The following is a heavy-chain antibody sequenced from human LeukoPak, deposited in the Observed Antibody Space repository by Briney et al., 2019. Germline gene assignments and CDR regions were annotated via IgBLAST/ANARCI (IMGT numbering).Heavy chain of an antibody. CDR1: GFTFRSYA. CDR3: ETFSYSSGSAAHFDY. J-gene: IGHJ4*02. V-gene: IGHV3-21*01. Sequence: GGSLRLSCAASGFTFRSYAMNWVRQAPGRGLEWVSSISGSGDYIYYTDSVKGRFTISRDNAKNSLDLQTSSLRSEDTAVYYCETFSYSSGSAAHFDYWGQGTLVTVSS. D-gene: IGHD6-19*01. CDR2: ISGSGDYI.